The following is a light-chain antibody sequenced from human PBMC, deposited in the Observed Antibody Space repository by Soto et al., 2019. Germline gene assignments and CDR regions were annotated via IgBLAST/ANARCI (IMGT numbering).Light chain of an antibody. V-gene: IGKV1-16*01. J-gene: IGKJ1*01. CDR2: AAS. CDR1: QGIGSD. CDR3: QQYNSSHPET. Sequence: ILMTQSPSSLSGSAGDRATITWRASQGIGSDLAWFQQRPGKAPKLLIYAASGMHTGVPARFSGSGSATEFTLTISSLQPEDFAAYYCQQYNSSHPETFGHGTKVDIK.